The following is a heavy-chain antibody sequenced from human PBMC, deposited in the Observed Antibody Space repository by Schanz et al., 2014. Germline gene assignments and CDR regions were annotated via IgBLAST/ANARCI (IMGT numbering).Heavy chain of an antibody. Sequence: VQLVESGGGLVQPWGSLRLSCAASGFTFSSYGMHWVRQAPGKGLEWVALISYDGSNKHYADSVKGRFTISRDNSKKTLFLEMNSLRLEDTAVYYCARDDGGGYNQIDYWGQGALVTVSS. CDR1: GFTFSSYG. J-gene: IGHJ4*02. V-gene: IGHV3-30*03. D-gene: IGHD5-12*01. CDR2: ISYDGSNK. CDR3: ARDDGGGYNQIDY.